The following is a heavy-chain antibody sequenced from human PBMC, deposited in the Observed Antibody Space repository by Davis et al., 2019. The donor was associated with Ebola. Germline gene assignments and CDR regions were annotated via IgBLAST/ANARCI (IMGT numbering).Heavy chain of an antibody. Sequence: MPSETLSLTCAVSGGSISSSNWWSWVRQPPGKGLEWIGEIYHSGSTNYNPSLKSRVTISVDTSKNQFSLKLSSVTAADTAVYYCARGPTVKGLGGWGQGTLVTVSS. D-gene: IGHD4-11*01. CDR1: GGSISSSNW. CDR2: IYHSGST. J-gene: IGHJ4*02. CDR3: ARGPTVKGLGG. V-gene: IGHV4-4*02.